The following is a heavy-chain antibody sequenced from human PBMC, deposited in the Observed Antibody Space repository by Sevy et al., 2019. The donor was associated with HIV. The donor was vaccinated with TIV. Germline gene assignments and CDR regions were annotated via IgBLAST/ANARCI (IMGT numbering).Heavy chain of an antibody. Sequence: SETLSLTCTVSGDSIISVHGGGGFGQTPGRGRGGIGDMYHRGTTNYSPSPKNRVIISVNTSRNQFSLKLTSVTAADTAVYYCAAAAGTDILGYYFGSWGQGTPVTVSS. CDR2: MYHRGTT. D-gene: IGHD2-21*01. J-gene: IGHJ4*02. CDR3: AAAAGTDILGYYFGS. CDR1: GDSIISVHG. V-gene: IGHV4-4*02.